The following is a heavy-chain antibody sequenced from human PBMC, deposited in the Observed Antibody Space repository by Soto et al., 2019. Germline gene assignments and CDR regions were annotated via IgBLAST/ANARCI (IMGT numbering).Heavy chain of an antibody. CDR3: ARDPGYSNYDFDY. V-gene: IGHV3-33*01. D-gene: IGHD5-12*01. CDR2: IWYDGSKK. J-gene: IGHJ4*02. CDR1: GFTFSRHA. Sequence: QVQLVASGGGVVQPGRSLRLSCVASGFTFSRHAMHWVRQAPGKGLEWVAVIWYDGSKKYYADSVKGRFTVARDDSKNTLYLQMNSLRVEDTAGYYCARDPGYSNYDFDYWGQGTLVTVSP.